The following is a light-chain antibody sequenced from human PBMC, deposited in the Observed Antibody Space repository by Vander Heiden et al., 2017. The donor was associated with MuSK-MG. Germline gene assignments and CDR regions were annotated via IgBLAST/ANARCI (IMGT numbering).Light chain of an antibody. CDR2: EVS. J-gene: IGLJ2*01. V-gene: IGLV2-14*01. CDR1: SNDVGGHNY. CDR3: SSYTSASTLVV. Sequence: QSDLTQPASVSGSPGQSITISCTGTSNDVGGHNYVSWYQQHPGKAPKLMIYEVSNRPSGVSNRFSGSKSDNTASLTISGLQAEDEADYYCSSYTSASTLVVFGGGTKLTVL.